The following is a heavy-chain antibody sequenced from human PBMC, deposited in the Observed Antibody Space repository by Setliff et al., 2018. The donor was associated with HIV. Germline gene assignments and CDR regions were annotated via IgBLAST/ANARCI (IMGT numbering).Heavy chain of an antibody. V-gene: IGHV4-38-2*02. D-gene: IGHD6-13*01. CDR3: ARIGSGWSVGWFDP. CDR2: IDASANT. CDR1: GSSISSNYY. J-gene: IGHJ5*02. Sequence: PSETLSLTCTVSGSSISSNYYWAWIRQAPGKGLEWIGCIDASANTYYIPPLKSRATISIDTSKNQLSLKLRSVTAADTAVYYCARIGSGWSVGWFDPWGQGTLVTVPQ.